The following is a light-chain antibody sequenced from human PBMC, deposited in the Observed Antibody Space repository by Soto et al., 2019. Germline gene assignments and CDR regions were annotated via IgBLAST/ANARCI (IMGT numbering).Light chain of an antibody. CDR2: EVT. CDR1: NSDVGNYDL. J-gene: IGLJ3*02. V-gene: IGLV2-23*02. CDR3: SSYAGSTKVV. Sequence: QSALTQPASVSGSPGQSITISCTGTNSDVGNYDLVSWYEHHPGKAPRLIIYEVTKRPSGGSDRFSGSKSGNTASLTISGLQAEDEGDYYCSSYAGSTKVVFGGGTKVTAL.